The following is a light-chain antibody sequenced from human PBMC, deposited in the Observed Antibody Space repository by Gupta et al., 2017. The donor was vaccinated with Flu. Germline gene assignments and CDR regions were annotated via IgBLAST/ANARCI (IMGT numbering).Light chain of an antibody. CDR3: SSYTSGTTVV. Sequence: QSALTQPASGSGSPGQSLSITCTGTSSDLGAYYYVSWYQHHPGKAPQFIIYEVSNRPSGVSHRFSGSKSGNTASLTISGLQAEDEADYYCSSYTSGTTVVFGGGTRVTV. CDR1: SSDLGAYYY. CDR2: EVS. J-gene: IGLJ2*01. V-gene: IGLV2-14*01.